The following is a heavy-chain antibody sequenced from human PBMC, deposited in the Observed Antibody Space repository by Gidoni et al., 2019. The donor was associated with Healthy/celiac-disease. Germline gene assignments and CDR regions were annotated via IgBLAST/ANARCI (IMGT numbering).Heavy chain of an antibody. CDR3: TSRYYCGGDCYYDY. D-gene: IGHD2-21*02. V-gene: IGHV3-73*02. Sequence: EVQLVESGGGLVQPGGSLNLSCAASGFTFSGSAMHWVRQASGKGLEWVGRIRSKANSYATAYAASVKGRFTISRDDSKNTAYLQMNSLKTEDTAVYYCTSRYYCGGDCYYDYWGQGTLVTVSS. CDR2: IRSKANSYAT. J-gene: IGHJ4*02. CDR1: GFTFSGSA.